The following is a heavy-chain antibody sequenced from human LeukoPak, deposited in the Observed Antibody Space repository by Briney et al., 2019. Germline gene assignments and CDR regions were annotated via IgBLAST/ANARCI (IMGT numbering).Heavy chain of an antibody. D-gene: IGHD3-10*01. CDR2: IYHSGSA. CDR1: GGSISSNNW. CDR3: AKSNGYGLVDI. V-gene: IGHV4-4*02. Sequence: SETLSLTCAVSGGSISSNNWWNWVRQPPGKGLEWIGEIYHSGSANYNPSLKSRVTISVDKSTNQLSLRLTSVTAADTAVYYCAKSNGYGLVDIWGQGTMVTVSS. J-gene: IGHJ3*02.